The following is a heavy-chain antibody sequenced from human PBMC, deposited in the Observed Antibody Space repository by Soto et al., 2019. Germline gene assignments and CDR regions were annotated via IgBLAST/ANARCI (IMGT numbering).Heavy chain of an antibody. J-gene: IGHJ4*02. V-gene: IGHV4-4*07. CDR3: AREVRGGFTGIFDQ. Sequence: QVQLQGSGPGQVKPSETLSLTYTVSGDSISAYFYWSWIRQPAGKGLEWIGRIYTDGTTKYNPSLKSRVTLSLDKSKNQFSLRLSSVTAADTAVYYFAREVRGGFTGIFDQWGRGSRVTVSS. D-gene: IGHD2-15*01. CDR2: IYTDGTT. CDR1: GDSISAYFY.